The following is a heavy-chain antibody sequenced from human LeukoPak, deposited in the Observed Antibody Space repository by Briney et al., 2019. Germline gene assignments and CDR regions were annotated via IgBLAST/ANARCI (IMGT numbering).Heavy chain of an antibody. V-gene: IGHV1-46*01. J-gene: IGHJ4*02. D-gene: IGHD3-22*01. CDR3: ARDSSGYYYFDY. Sequence: ASVKVSCKASGYTFTSYYMHWVRQAPGQGLEWMGIINPSGGSTSYAQKSQGRVTMTRDTSTSTVYMELSSLRSEDTAVYYCARDSSGYYYFDYWGQGTLVTVSS. CDR1: GYTFTSYY. CDR2: INPSGGST.